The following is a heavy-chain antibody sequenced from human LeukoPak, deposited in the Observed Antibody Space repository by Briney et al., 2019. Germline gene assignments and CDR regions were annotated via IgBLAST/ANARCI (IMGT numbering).Heavy chain of an antibody. Sequence: SVNVSCKASGGTFSSYAISWVRQAPGQGLEWMGGIIPIFGTANYAQKFQGRVTITTDESTSTAYMELSSLRSEDTAVYYCARVDTIFGVVTHWGQGTLVTVSS. D-gene: IGHD3-3*01. J-gene: IGHJ4*02. V-gene: IGHV1-69*05. CDR2: IIPIFGTA. CDR3: ARVDTIFGVVTH. CDR1: GGTFSSYA.